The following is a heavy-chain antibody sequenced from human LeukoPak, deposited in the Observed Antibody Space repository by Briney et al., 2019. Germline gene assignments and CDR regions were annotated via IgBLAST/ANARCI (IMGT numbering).Heavy chain of an antibody. CDR1: GYTFINYD. D-gene: IGHD3-9*01. V-gene: IGHV1-18*01. Sequence: ASVKVSCKASGYTFINYDIRWVRQAPGQGLEWMGWISAYNGNTNYAQKLQGRVTMTTDTSTSTAYMELRSLRSDDTAVYYCARSRLVIISPFDYWGQGTLVTVSS. CDR3: ARSRLVIISPFDY. CDR2: ISAYNGNT. J-gene: IGHJ4*02.